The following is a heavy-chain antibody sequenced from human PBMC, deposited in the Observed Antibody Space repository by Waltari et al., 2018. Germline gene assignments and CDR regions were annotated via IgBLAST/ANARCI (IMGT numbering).Heavy chain of an antibody. CDR2: IRYDGSNK. V-gene: IGHV3-30*02. CDR1: GFTFSSYG. J-gene: IGHJ4*02. CDR3: AGGGRGYDFWSDTKGYFDY. D-gene: IGHD3-3*01. Sequence: QVQLVESGGGVVQPGGSLRLSCAASGFTFSSYGMHWVRQAPGKGLEWVAFIRYDGSNKYYADCVKGRFTISRDNSKNTLYLQMNSLRAEDTAVYYCAGGGRGYDFWSDTKGYFDYWGQGTLVTVSS.